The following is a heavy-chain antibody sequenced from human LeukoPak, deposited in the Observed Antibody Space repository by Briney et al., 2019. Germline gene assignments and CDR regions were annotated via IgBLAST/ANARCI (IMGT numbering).Heavy chain of an antibody. Sequence: SXKASXXTFSXXXXSWVXXXXXXXXXXXXRXXXXXGIANYAQKFQGRVTITADKSTSTAYMELSSLRSEDTAVYYCARDLFLYYYGSGSYYPKRREAFDIWGQGTMVTVSS. J-gene: IGHJ3*02. CDR1: XXTFSXXX. V-gene: IGHV1-69*04. D-gene: IGHD3-10*01. CDR2: XXXXXGIA. CDR3: ARDLFLYYYGSGSYYPKRREAFDI.